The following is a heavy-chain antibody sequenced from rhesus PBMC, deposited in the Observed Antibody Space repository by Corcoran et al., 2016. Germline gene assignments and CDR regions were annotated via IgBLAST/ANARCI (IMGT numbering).Heavy chain of an antibody. CDR3: ARERGDYYAYYFDY. Sequence: QVQLQESGPGVVKPSETLSLTCAVSGYSISSGYDWSWIRQPPGKGLEWIGYIYGSRRSTNYNPSLKNRVTISKDPSKNQFSLKLSSVTAADTAVYYCARERGDYYAYYFDYWGQGVLVTVSS. D-gene: IGHD3-34*01. V-gene: IGHV4-76*01. CDR2: IYGSRRST. CDR1: GYSISSGYD. J-gene: IGHJ4*01.